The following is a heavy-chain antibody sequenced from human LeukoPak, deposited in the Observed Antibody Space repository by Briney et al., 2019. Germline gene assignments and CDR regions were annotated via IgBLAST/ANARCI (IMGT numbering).Heavy chain of an antibody. V-gene: IGHV3-72*01. CDR3: ARGLGSLVPGH. D-gene: IGHD3-16*01. J-gene: IGHJ4*02. CDR2: IKNSDNKYTT. Sequence: GGSLRLSCAASGFTFSDHYMEWVRQAPGKGTEWVGRIKNSDNKYTTEYGASVRGRFTISRDDSRNSLYLQLNSLKTEDTAVYYCARGLGSLVPGHWGQGTLVTVSS. CDR1: GFTFSDHY.